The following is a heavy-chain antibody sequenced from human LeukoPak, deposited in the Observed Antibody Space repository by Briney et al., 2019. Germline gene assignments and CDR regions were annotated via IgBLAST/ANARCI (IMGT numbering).Heavy chain of an antibody. J-gene: IGHJ4*02. D-gene: IGHD5-12*01. CDR1: GFTFSSYA. CDR2: IRSKAYGGTT. Sequence: GGSLRLSCAASGFTFSSYAMNWVRQAPGKGLEWVGFIRSKAYGGTTEYAASVKGRFTISRDDSKSIANLQMNGLKREGTAVYYCTRDRGVYSGYDSHYFDYWGQGTLVTVSS. V-gene: IGHV3-49*04. CDR3: TRDRGVYSGYDSHYFDY.